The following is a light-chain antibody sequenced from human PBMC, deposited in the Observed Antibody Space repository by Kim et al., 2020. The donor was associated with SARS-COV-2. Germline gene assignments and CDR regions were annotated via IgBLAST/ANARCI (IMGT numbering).Light chain of an antibody. Sequence: EIVLTQSPGTLSLSPGERVTLSCRASQSVSSSYLAWYQQKPGQAPRLLIYGASSRATGIPDRFSGSGSGTDFTLTISRLEPEDFVVYYCQQYGSSRTFGQGTKVDIK. CDR1: QSVSSSY. CDR3: QQYGSSRT. V-gene: IGKV3-20*01. CDR2: GAS. J-gene: IGKJ1*01.